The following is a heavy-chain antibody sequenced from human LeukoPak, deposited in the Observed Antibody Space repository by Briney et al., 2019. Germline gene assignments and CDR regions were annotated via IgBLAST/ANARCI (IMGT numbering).Heavy chain of an antibody. CDR3: ARDYYGSDLDY. J-gene: IGHJ4*02. V-gene: IGHV3-7*01. Sequence: GGSLRLSCAASGFLVNANHMNWVRQAPGKGLEWVANIKQDGSEKYYVDSVKGRFTISRDNAKNSLYLQMNSLRAEDTAVYYCARDYYGSDLDYWGQGTLVTVSS. CDR1: GFLVNANH. CDR2: IKQDGSEK. D-gene: IGHD3-10*01.